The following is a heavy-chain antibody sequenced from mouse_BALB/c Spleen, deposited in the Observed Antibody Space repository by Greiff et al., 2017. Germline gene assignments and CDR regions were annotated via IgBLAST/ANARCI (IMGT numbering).Heavy chain of an antibody. CDR2: INPSTGYT. V-gene: IGHV1-7*01. D-gene: IGHD2-4*01. J-gene: IGHJ4*01. Sequence: VQLQQSGAELAKPGASVKMSCKASGYTFTSYWMHWVKQRLGQGLEWIGYINPSTGYTEYNQKFKDKATLTADKSSSTAYMQLSSLTSEDSAVYYCARGPFYDYDYYAMDYWGQGTSVTVSS. CDR1: GYTFTSYW. CDR3: ARGPFYDYDYYAMDY.